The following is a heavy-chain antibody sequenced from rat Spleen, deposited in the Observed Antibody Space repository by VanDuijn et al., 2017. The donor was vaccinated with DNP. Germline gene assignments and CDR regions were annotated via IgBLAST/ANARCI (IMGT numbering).Heavy chain of an antibody. CDR3: TRAGTTGTRNYFDY. CDR2: ISTSGGST. D-gene: IGHD1-7*01. J-gene: IGHJ2*01. V-gene: IGHV5-46*01. Sequence: EVQLVESGGGLVQPGRSMKLSCAASGFTFSSFPMAWVRQAPTKGLEWVATISTSGGSTYYRDSVKGRFTISRDNAKSTLYLQMNSLRSEDTATYYCTRAGTTGTRNYFDYWGQGVMVTVSS. CDR1: GFTFSSFP.